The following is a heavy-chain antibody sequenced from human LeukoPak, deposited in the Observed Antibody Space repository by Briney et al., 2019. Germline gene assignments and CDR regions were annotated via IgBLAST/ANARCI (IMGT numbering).Heavy chain of an antibody. CDR3: AVQNDYYYYTMDV. CDR2: IKQDGSEK. J-gene: IGHJ6*02. Sequence: GSLRLSCAASGFTFSSYGMHWVRQAPGKGLEWVANIKQDGSEKYYVDSVKGRFTISRDNAKNSLYLQMNSPRAEDTAVYYCAVQNDYYYYTMDVWGQGTTVTVSS. CDR1: GFTFSSYG. V-gene: IGHV3-7*01.